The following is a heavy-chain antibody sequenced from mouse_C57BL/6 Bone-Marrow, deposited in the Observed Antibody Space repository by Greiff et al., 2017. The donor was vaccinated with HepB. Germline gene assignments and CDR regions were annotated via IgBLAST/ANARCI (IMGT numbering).Heavy chain of an antibody. V-gene: IGHV7-3*01. D-gene: IGHD1-1*01. CDR2: IRNKANGYTT. Sequence: DVQLVESGGGLVQPGGSLNLSCAASGFTFTDYYMSWVRQPPGKALEWLGFIRNKANGYTTEYSASVKGRFTISRDNSQSILYLQMNALRAEDSATYYCARFTTVVAPSYWYFDVWGTGTTVTVSS. CDR3: ARFTTVVAPSYWYFDV. CDR1: GFTFTDYY. J-gene: IGHJ1*03.